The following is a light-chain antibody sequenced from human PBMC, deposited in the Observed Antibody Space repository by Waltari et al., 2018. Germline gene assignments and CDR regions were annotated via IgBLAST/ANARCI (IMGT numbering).Light chain of an antibody. CDR1: QSISNW. CDR2: KAS. Sequence: DLQMTQFPSTLSASVGDRVPITCRTSQSISNWLAWNQQKPGKTPKLLIYKASSLESGVPSRFSGSGSGTEFTLTISSLQPDDFATYYCQQYDSYPWTFGQGTKVEIK. J-gene: IGKJ1*01. CDR3: QQYDSYPWT. V-gene: IGKV1-5*03.